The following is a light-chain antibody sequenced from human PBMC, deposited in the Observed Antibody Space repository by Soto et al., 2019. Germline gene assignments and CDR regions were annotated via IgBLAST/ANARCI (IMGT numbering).Light chain of an antibody. CDR3: QQYNSYPVT. J-gene: IGKJ2*01. CDR1: QSISSW. V-gene: IGKV1-5*03. CDR2: KAS. Sequence: DIQMTQSPSTLSASVGDRVTITCRASQSISSWLAWYQQKPGKAPKLLIYKASSLESGAPSRFSGSGSGTEFTLTISSLQPDDFATYYCQQYNSYPVTFGQGTKVDIK.